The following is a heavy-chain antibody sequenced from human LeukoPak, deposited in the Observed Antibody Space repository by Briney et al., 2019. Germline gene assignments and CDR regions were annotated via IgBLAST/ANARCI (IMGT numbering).Heavy chain of an antibody. CDR2: IYYSGST. D-gene: IGHD3-3*01. J-gene: IGHJ4*02. Sequence: PSETLSLTCTVSGASISSRSYYWGWLRQPPGKGLEWFGSIYYSGSTSYHPSLKSRSPISVDTSQNQFYLTLRAVTAADTAVYYCARHVVNDFGCGFVSWGQGTLVTVSS. V-gene: IGHV4-39*01. CDR1: GASISSRSYY. CDR3: ARHVVNDFGCGFVS.